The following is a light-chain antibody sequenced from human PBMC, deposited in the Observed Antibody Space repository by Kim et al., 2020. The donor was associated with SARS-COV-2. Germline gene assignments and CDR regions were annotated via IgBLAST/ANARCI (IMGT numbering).Light chain of an antibody. CDR2: GKT. CDR3: MSRDTDGPHNYV. V-gene: IGLV3-19*01. J-gene: IGLJ1*01. CDR1: SLRSYF. Sequence: SSELTQDPAVSVALGQTVRITCQGDSLRSYFASWYQQKPGQAPLLVIYGKTNRPSGIPDRFSGSSSGRTASLTITGTQAEDEADYYCMSRDTDGPHNYVFGTGTKVTVL.